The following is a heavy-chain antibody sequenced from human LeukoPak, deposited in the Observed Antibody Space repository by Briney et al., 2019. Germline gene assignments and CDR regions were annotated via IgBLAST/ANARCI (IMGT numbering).Heavy chain of an antibody. D-gene: IGHD3-10*01. CDR3: ARDRTMVRGVIIKDEGFFDY. CDR1: GFTFSSYA. CDR2: ISYDGSNK. J-gene: IGHJ4*02. Sequence: GRSLRLSCAASGFTFSSYAMHWVRQAPGKGLEWVAVISYDGSNKYYADSVKGRFTISRDNSKNTLYLQMNSLRAEDTAVYYCARDRTMVRGVIIKDEGFFDYWGRGTLVTVSS. V-gene: IGHV3-30*04.